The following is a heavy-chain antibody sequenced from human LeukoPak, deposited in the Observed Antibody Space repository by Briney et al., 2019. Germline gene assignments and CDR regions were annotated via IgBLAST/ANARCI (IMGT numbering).Heavy chain of an antibody. CDR2: ISYDGSNK. V-gene: IGHV3-30-3*01. Sequence: GSQRLSCAASGFTFSSYAMHWVRQAPGKGLEWVAVISYDGSNKYYADSVKGRFTISRDNSKNTLYLQMNSLRAEDTAVYYCARDLPRLTTLDYWGQGTLVTVSS. J-gene: IGHJ4*02. CDR1: GFTFSSYA. CDR3: ARDLPRLTTLDY. D-gene: IGHD4-11*01.